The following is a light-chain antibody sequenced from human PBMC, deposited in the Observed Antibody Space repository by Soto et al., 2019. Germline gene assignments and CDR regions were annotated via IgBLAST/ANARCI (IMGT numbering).Light chain of an antibody. V-gene: IGLV2-14*01. CDR3: SSYTSSSTPV. CDR1: SSDIGGYNY. CDR2: DVS. J-gene: IGLJ2*01. Sequence: QAVVTQPASVSGSPGQSITISCTGTSSDIGGYNYVSWYQQHPGKAPKLMIYDVSNRPSGVSNRLSGSKSGNTASLTISGLHAEDEAVYYCSSYTSSSTPVFGGGTQLTVL.